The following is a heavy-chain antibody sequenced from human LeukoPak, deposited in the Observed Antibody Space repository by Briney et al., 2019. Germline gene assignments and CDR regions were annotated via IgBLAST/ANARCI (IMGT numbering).Heavy chain of an antibody. Sequence: GGSLRLSCAASGFSFGSYWMSWMRQAPGKGLDWVASIKQDGSEDYYVDSVKGRFTISRDNAKNSLYLQMNSLRAEDTAVYYCASARGSYWGQGTLVTVSS. CDR1: GFSFGSYW. J-gene: IGHJ4*02. CDR2: IKQDGSED. D-gene: IGHD3-16*01. CDR3: ASARGSY. V-gene: IGHV3-7*01.